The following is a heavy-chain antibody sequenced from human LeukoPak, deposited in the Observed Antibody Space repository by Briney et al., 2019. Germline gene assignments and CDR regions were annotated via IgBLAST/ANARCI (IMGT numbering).Heavy chain of an antibody. CDR2: IYNSGS. CDR3: ARGNYDILSDYSLYSPRGGFDH. V-gene: IGHV4-59*01. D-gene: IGHD3-9*01. Sequence: WETLSLTCTVSGVSITLYYWTWIRQSPKKGLEWIGDIYNSGSNYNPSLSSRLTISTDMSKTHFSLRLTSVSAADTAVYYCARGNYDILSDYSLYSPRGGFDHWGQGILVTVSS. CDR1: GVSITLYY. J-gene: IGHJ4*02.